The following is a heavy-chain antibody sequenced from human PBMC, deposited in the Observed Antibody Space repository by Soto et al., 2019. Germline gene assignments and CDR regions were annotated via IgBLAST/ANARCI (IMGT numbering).Heavy chain of an antibody. CDR1: GGTFSSYA. J-gene: IGHJ4*02. Sequence: SVKVSCKASGGTFSSYAISWVRQAPGQGLEWMGGIIPIFGTANYAQKFQGRVTITADESTSTAYMELNSLRTEDTAIYYCAKLRDFVVLPAGILDYWGPGTLVTVSS. V-gene: IGHV1-69*13. CDR2: IIPIFGTA. CDR3: AKLRDFVVLPAGILDY. D-gene: IGHD2-8*01.